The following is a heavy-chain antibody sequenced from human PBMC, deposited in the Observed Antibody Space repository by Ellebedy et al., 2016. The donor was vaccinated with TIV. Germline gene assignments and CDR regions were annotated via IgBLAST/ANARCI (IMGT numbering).Heavy chain of an antibody. V-gene: IGHV3-7*01. J-gene: IGHJ4*02. D-gene: IGHD6-19*01. CDR2: IKGDGSEK. Sequence: GESLKISCAASGFIFSDYWMTWVRQAPGKGLEWVANIKGDGSEKYYVDSAKGRFTISRDNARNSLYLQMNSLRAEDTAVYYCARDQWLGRAYYFDSWGQGTLVTVSS. CDR3: ARDQWLGRAYYFDS. CDR1: GFIFSDYW.